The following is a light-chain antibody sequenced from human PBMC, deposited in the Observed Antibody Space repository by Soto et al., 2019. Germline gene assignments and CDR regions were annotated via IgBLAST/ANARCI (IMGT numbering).Light chain of an antibody. CDR3: HQYGVLPKT. Sequence: EIVLTQSPGTVSLSPGDRATLSRRASQSISANYLAWYQQKPGQAPRLLIYGVSIRATGIPDRFAGSGSGPDFTLTISRLEPEDFAVYYCHQYGVLPKTFGQGTTVEIK. V-gene: IGKV3-20*01. CDR2: GVS. J-gene: IGKJ1*01. CDR1: QSISANY.